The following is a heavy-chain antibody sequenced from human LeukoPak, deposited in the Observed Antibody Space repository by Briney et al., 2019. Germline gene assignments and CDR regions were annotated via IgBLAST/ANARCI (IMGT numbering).Heavy chain of an antibody. D-gene: IGHD1-26*01. Sequence: ASVKVSCKASGYTFTSYAIHWVRQAPGQRLEWMGWISAGNDNTKYSRNFQGRVTFISNTSATTAFMELSSLRSEDAAVYYCARDSGSGNNDYWGQGALVTVSS. V-gene: IGHV1-3*01. CDR2: ISAGNDNT. CDR1: GYTFTSYA. J-gene: IGHJ4*02. CDR3: ARDSGSGNNDY.